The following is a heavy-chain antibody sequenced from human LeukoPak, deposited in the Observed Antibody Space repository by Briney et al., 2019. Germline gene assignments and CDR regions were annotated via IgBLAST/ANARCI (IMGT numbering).Heavy chain of an antibody. CDR2: IYTSGST. Sequence: PSETLSLTCTVSGGSISSYCWSWIRQPPGKGLEWIGYIYTSGSTNYNPSLKSRVTISVDTSKNQFSLKLSSVTAADTAVYYCARLGYCSGGSCYMDYYYYMDVWGKGTTVTVSS. CDR3: ARLGYCSGGSCYMDYYYYMDV. CDR1: GGSISSYC. D-gene: IGHD2-15*01. V-gene: IGHV4-4*09. J-gene: IGHJ6*03.